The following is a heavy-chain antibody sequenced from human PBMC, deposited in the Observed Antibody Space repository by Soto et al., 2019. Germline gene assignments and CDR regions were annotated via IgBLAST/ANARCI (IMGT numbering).Heavy chain of an antibody. V-gene: IGHV4-59*12. CDR3: ARESRSSYRSIWDY. Sequence: QVQLQESGPGLVKPSETLSLTCTVSGGSISSYYWSWIRQPPGKGLEWIGYIYFSGGTNYNPPRKSRVTRSVDTSKNRISRKLSSVTAAATAVYYCARESRSSYRSIWDYWGQGTLVTVSS. CDR1: GGSISSYY. D-gene: IGHD6-13*01. J-gene: IGHJ4*02. CDR2: IYFSGGT.